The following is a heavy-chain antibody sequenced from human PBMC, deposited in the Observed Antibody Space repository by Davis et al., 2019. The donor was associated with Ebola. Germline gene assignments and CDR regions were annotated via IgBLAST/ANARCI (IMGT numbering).Heavy chain of an antibody. V-gene: IGHV4-4*02. CDR2: IYHSGTT. CDR1: GGSISSNNW. Sequence: SETLSLTCGVSGGSISSNNWWSWVRQPPGKGLEWIGEIYHSGTTNYNPSLKSRVTISVDTSKNQFSLKLSSVTAADTAVYYCTRAYDSSAYTPGDAFDIWGQGKLVTVSS. J-gene: IGHJ3*02. D-gene: IGHD3-22*01. CDR3: TRAYDSSAYTPGDAFDI.